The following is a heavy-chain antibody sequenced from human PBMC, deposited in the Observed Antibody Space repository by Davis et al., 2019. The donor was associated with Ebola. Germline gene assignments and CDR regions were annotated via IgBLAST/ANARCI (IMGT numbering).Heavy chain of an antibody. J-gene: IGHJ3*01. Sequence: GGSLRLSCAASGFVFSSYVMSWVRRAPGKGLEWVSTLGLSADTYYADSVKGRFTISRDNSKNTLHLQMNGLRVEDTAIYYCVRDGASFRDEGSFDFWGQGTMVTVSS. D-gene: IGHD5-24*01. CDR3: VRDGASFRDEGSFDF. CDR1: GFVFSSYV. CDR2: LGLSADT. V-gene: IGHV3-23*01.